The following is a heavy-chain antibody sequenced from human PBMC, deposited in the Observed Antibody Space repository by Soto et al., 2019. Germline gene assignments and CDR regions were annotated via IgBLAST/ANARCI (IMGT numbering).Heavy chain of an antibody. CDR3: AKDGYSGYGGSDSDFDY. CDR1: GFTFSSYA. Sequence: GGSLRLSCAASGFTFSSYAMSWVRQAPGKGLEWVSAISGSGGSTYYADSVKGRFTISRDNSKNTLYLQMNSLRAEDTAVYYCAKDGYSGYGGSDSDFDYWGQGTLVTVSS. D-gene: IGHD5-12*01. CDR2: ISGSGGST. V-gene: IGHV3-23*01. J-gene: IGHJ4*02.